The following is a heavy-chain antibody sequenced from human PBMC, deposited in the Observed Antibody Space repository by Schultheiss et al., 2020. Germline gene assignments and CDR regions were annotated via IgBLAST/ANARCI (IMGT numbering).Heavy chain of an antibody. V-gene: IGHV4-61*01. CDR1: GGSVSSGSYY. CDR3: AREGPRLYSGSYYSFDY. Sequence: SATLSLTCTVSGGSVSSGSYYWSWIRQPPGKGLEWIGYIYYSGSTNYNPSLKSRVTISVDTSKNQFSLKLSSVTAADTAVYYCAREGPRLYSGSYYSFDYWGQGTLVTVSS. D-gene: IGHD1-26*01. J-gene: IGHJ4*02. CDR2: IYYSGST.